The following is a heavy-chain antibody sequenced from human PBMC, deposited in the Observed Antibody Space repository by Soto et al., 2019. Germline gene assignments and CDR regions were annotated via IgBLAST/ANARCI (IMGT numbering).Heavy chain of an antibody. CDR1: GFTFTSYW. CDR3: AGLRFITLEMDFDS. J-gene: IGHJ4*02. V-gene: IGHV3-7*05. CDR2: IKQDGSSK. D-gene: IGHD1-1*01. Sequence: EVQLVESGGGLVQPRGSLRLSCAASGFTFTSYWMSWVRQAPGKGLEWVANIKQDGSSKYYVDSVKGRFTVSRDNAQSPIYLQMDSLRDDDAAVYRCAGLRFITLEMDFDSWGQGTKVVVSS.